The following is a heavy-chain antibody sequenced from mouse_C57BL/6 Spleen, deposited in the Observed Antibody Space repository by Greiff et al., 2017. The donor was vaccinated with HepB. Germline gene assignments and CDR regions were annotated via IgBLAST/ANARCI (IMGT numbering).Heavy chain of an antibody. CDR2: ISDGGSYT. V-gene: IGHV5-4*01. Sequence: EVQGVESGGGLVKPGGSLKLSCAASGFTFSSYAMSWVRQTPEKRLEWVATISDGGSYTYYPDNVKGRFTISRDNAKNNLYLQMSHLKSEDTAMYYCAREGSSGYPYWGQGTLVTVSA. CDR3: AREGSSGYPY. CDR1: GFTFSSYA. D-gene: IGHD3-2*02. J-gene: IGHJ3*01.